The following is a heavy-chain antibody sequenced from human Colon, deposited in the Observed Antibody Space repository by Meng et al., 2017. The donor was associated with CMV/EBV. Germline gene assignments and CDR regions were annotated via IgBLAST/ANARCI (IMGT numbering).Heavy chain of an antibody. Sequence: GESLKISCRASGFTFDRDWMSWVRQSPGKGLEWVANINEDGSQTDYGDFVEGRFSISRDNAQNSLYLEMNSLKGDDTAVYYCTCPGYTFDLWGQGTLVTVSS. J-gene: IGHJ4*02. CDR2: INEDGSQT. CDR3: TCPGYTFDL. CDR1: GFTFDRDW. V-gene: IGHV3-7*01. D-gene: IGHD5-18*01.